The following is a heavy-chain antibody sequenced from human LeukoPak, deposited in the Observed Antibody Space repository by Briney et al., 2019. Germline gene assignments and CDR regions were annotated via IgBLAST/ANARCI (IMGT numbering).Heavy chain of an antibody. V-gene: IGHV4-59*01. CDR1: GGSISSYY. D-gene: IGHD2-2*01. J-gene: IGHJ4*02. CDR2: IYYSGST. Sequence: PSETLSLTCTVSGGSISSYYWSWIRQPPGKGLEWIGYIYYSGSTNYNPSLKSRVTISVDTSKNQFPLKLSSVTAADTAVYYCAGSRVPAAMGGTFDYWGQGTLVTVSS. CDR3: AGSRVPAAMGGTFDY.